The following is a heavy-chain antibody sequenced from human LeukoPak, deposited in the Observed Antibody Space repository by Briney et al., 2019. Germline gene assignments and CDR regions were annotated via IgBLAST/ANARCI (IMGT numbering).Heavy chain of an antibody. J-gene: IGHJ3*01. CDR1: GFSLSNGAEG. V-gene: IGHV2-5*02. CDR2: IYWDDDK. CDR3: AHRLLSSSGAFDF. Sequence: SGPTLVNPTQNLTLTCSFSGFSLSNGAEGVGWVRQPPGKALEWLALIYWDDDKRYHPSLNNRLSITMDTSKNQVVLTLSNLDPVDTARYFCAHRLLSSSGAFDFWGPGTMVTVSS.